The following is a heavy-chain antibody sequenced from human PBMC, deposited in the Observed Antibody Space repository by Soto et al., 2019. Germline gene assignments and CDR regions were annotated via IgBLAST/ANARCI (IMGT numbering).Heavy chain of an antibody. CDR1: GFTFSSYE. CDR2: ISSSDSTI. CDR3: ASSPEKYCSDGVCYTPLSGYFHH. Sequence: EVQLVESGGGLVQPGGSLRLSCAASGFTFSSYEMNWVRQAPGKGLEWVSYISSSDSTIYYADSVKGRFTISRDNAKNSLYLQMNSLRAEDTAFYYCASSPEKYCSDGVCYTPLSGYFHHWGQGTLVTVSS. V-gene: IGHV3-48*03. J-gene: IGHJ1*01. D-gene: IGHD2-8*01.